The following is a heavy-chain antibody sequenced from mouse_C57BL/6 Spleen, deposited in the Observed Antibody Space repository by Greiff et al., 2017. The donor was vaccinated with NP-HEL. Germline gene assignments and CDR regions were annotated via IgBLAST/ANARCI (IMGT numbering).Heavy chain of an antibody. CDR2: IYPGDGDT. J-gene: IGHJ1*03. CDR3: AREVYYYGSSAYWYFDV. CDR1: GYAFSSSW. Sequence: VKLMESGPELVKPGASVKISCKASGYAFSSSWMNWVKQRPGKGLEWIGRIYPGDGDTNYNGKFKGKATLTADKSSSTAYMQLSSLTSEDSAVYFCAREVYYYGSSAYWYFDVWGTGTTVTVSS. V-gene: IGHV1-82*01. D-gene: IGHD1-1*01.